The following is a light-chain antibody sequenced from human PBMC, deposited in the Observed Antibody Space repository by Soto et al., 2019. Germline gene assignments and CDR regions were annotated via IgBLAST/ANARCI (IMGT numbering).Light chain of an antibody. CDR1: QSVRSSS. CDR3: QQYGDSPDTDRWT. Sequence: EIVLTQSPGTLSLSPGERASLFCRASQSVRSSSLAWYQQKRDQPPRLLIYGASSRATGIPDRFSGSGSGTYFTLTISRLEPEDFAVYFCQQYGDSPDTDRWTFGQGTKVEIK. V-gene: IGKV3-20*01. J-gene: IGKJ1*01. CDR2: GAS.